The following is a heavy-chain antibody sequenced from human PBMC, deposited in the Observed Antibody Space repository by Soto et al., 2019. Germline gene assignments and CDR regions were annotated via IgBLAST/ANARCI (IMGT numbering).Heavy chain of an antibody. J-gene: IGHJ4*02. CDR2: ISSSGSTI. D-gene: IGHD3-16*01. V-gene: IGHV3-48*02. CDR1: GFTFSSYC. CDR3: ARDGVWGGTSTYYCDH. Sequence: GGSLRLSCAASGFTFSSYCMNWVRQAPGKGLEWVSYISSSGSTIRYADSVRGRFTISRDNAKNSLYLQLNNLRDEDTAMYYRARDGVWGGTSTYYCDHWGLGTLVTVSS.